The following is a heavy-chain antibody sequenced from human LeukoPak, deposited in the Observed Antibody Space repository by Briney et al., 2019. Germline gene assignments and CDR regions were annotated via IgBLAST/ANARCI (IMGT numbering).Heavy chain of an antibody. V-gene: IGHV3-48*04. Sequence: PGGSLRLSCAASGFTFSSYSMNWVRQAPGKGLEWVSYISSSSSTIYYADSVKGRFTISRDNAKNSLYLQMNSLRAEDTAVYYCARDVGPAGLVIYSFDYWGQGTLVTVSS. J-gene: IGHJ4*02. CDR3: ARDVGPAGLVIYSFDY. D-gene: IGHD3/OR15-3a*01. CDR2: ISSSSSTI. CDR1: GFTFSSYS.